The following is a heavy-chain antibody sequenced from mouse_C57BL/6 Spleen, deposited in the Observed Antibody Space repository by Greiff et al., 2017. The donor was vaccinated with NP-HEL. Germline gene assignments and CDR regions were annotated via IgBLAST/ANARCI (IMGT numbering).Heavy chain of an antibody. D-gene: IGHD2-4*01. CDR2: IDPNSGGT. Sequence: QVQLKQPGAELVKPGASVKLSCKASGYTFTSYWMHWVKQRPGRGLEWIGRIDPNSGGTKYNEKFKSKATLTVDKPSSTAYMQLSSLTSEDSAVYYCARRHYDYDGEDYWGQGTTLTVSS. CDR1: GYTFTSYW. V-gene: IGHV1-72*01. J-gene: IGHJ2*01. CDR3: ARRHYDYDGEDY.